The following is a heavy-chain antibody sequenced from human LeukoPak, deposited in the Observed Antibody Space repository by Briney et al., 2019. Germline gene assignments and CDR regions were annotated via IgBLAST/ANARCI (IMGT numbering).Heavy chain of an antibody. CDR1: GFTFSSCG. Sequence: PGGSLRLSCAASGFTFSSCGMTWVRQAPGKGLEWVSSISGSDDGTYYADSVKGRFTISRDNSKNTLYLQMNSLRAEDTAVYYCAKDLFTITDYWGQGTLVTVSS. J-gene: IGHJ4*02. CDR2: ISGSDDGT. CDR3: AKDLFTITDY. D-gene: IGHD3-10*01. V-gene: IGHV3-23*01.